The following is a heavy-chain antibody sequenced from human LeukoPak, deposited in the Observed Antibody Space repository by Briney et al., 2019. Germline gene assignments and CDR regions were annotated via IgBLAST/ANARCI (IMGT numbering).Heavy chain of an antibody. V-gene: IGHV4-61*02. CDR1: GGSISSGSYY. Sequence: PSETLSLTCTVSGGSISSGSYYWSWIRQPAGKGLEWIGRIYTSGSTNYNPSLKSRVTISVDTSKNQFSLKLSSVTAADTAVYYCARVVWTTYYYYMDVWGKGTTVTISS. CDR2: IYTSGST. CDR3: ARVVWTTYYYYMDV. D-gene: IGHD5/OR15-5a*01. J-gene: IGHJ6*03.